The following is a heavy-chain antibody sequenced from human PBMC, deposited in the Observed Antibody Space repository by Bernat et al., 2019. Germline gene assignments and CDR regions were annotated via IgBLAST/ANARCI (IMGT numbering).Heavy chain of an antibody. CDR3: ARVVGANYFDY. Sequence: QLQLQESGPGLVRPSETLSLTCTVSGGSISSRSYYWGWIRQPPGKGLAWIGTIYSSGSTYYNPSLKSRVTISVDTSKNQFSLKLSSVTAADTAVYSCARVVGANYFDYWGQGTLVTVSS. CDR1: GGSISSRSYY. D-gene: IGHD1-26*01. CDR2: IYSSGST. J-gene: IGHJ4*02. V-gene: IGHV4-39*01.